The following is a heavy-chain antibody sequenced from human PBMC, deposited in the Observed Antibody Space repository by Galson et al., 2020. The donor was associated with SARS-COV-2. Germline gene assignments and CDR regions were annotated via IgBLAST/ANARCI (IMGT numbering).Heavy chain of an antibody. J-gene: IGHJ4*02. Sequence: GESLKISCTTSGFNFGDYAVSWFRQAPGKGLEWVGFIRSRAYDGTTLYAASVNGRFTIARDDSKGIAYLQMSSLKAEDKALYYCARGAWPAEYWGQGTLVTVSS. V-gene: IGHV3-49*03. D-gene: IGHD5-12*01. CDR3: ARGAWPAEY. CDR2: IRSRAYDGTT. CDR1: GFNFGDYA.